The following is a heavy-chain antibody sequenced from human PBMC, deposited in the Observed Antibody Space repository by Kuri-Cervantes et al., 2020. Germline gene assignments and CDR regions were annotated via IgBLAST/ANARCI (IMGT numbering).Heavy chain of an antibody. CDR1: GFTVSSNY. D-gene: IGHD1-7*01. CDR2: IYSGGST. CDR3: ATAPLAGTTLSLFDY. Sequence: GESLKISCAASGFTVSSNYMSWVRQAPGKGLEWVSVIYSGGSTYYADSVKGRFTISRDNSKNTLYLQMNSLRVEDTAVYYCATAPLAGTTLSLFDYWGQGTLVTVSS. J-gene: IGHJ4*02. V-gene: IGHV3-66*01.